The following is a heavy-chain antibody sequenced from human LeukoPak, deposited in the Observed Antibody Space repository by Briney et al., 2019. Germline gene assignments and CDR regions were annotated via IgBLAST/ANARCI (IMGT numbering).Heavy chain of an antibody. CDR2: INHSGST. J-gene: IGHJ4*02. Sequence: SETLSLTCAAYGGSFSGYYWSWIRQPPGKGLEWIGEINHSGSTNYNPSLKSRVTISVDTSKNQFSLKLSSVTAADTAVYYCARGDVSRSDYWGQGTLVTVSS. V-gene: IGHV4-34*01. D-gene: IGHD2/OR15-2a*01. CDR1: GGSFSGYY. CDR3: ARGDVSRSDY.